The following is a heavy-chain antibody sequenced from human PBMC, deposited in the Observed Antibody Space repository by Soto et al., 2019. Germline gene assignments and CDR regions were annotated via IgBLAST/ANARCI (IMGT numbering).Heavy chain of an antibody. CDR1: GDTFNNYA. V-gene: IGHV1-69*01. CDR2: IIPILGTP. CDR3: ASSYGTSWYGDY. D-gene: IGHD6-13*01. J-gene: IGHJ4*02. Sequence: QVQLVQSGAEVKKPGSSVKVYCKASGDTFNNYAVTWVRQAPGQGLEWMGGIIPILGTPNYAQRFQGRVTITADESTSTVYMELSSLRSEDTAVYYCASSYGTSWYGDYWGQGTLVTVSS.